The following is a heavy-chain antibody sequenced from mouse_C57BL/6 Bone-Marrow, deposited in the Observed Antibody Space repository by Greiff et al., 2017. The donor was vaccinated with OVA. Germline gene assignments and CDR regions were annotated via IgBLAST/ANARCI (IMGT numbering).Heavy chain of an antibody. CDR2: IYPGSGNT. Sequence: VQLQQSGAELVRPGASVKLSCKASGYTFTDYYINWVKQRPGQGLEWIARIYPGSGNTYYNEKFKGKATLTAEKSSSTAYMQLSSLTSEDSAVYYCAREILHAMDYWGRGTSVTVSS. J-gene: IGHJ4*01. D-gene: IGHD1-1*01. CDR1: GYTFTDYY. V-gene: IGHV1-76*01. CDR3: AREILHAMDY.